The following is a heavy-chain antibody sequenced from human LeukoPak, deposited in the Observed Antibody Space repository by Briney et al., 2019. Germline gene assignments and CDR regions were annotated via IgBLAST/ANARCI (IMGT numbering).Heavy chain of an antibody. CDR3: ARNPYDILTGYGYYFDY. J-gene: IGHJ4*02. CDR1: GGTFSSYA. V-gene: IGHV1-69*05. D-gene: IGHD3-9*01. CDR2: IIPIFGTA. Sequence: SVKVSCKASGGTFSSYAISWVRQAPGQGLEWMGRIIPIFGTANYAQKFQGRVTITTDESTSTAYMELSSLRPEDTAVYYCARNPYDILTGYGYYFDYWGQGTLGTVSS.